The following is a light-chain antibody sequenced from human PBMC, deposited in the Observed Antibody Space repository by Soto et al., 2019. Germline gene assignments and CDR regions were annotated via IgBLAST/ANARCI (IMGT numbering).Light chain of an antibody. J-gene: IGKJ1*01. CDR2: KAS. Sequence: DIQMTQSPSTLSASVGDRVTITCRASQRISSWLAWYQQKPVRAPKLLIYKASSLETGVPSTFSGSGSETEFTLIISSLQPDDFASYYCYQYGSSSPWTFGQGTKVEI. CDR1: QRISSW. CDR3: YQYGSSSPWT. V-gene: IGKV1-5*03.